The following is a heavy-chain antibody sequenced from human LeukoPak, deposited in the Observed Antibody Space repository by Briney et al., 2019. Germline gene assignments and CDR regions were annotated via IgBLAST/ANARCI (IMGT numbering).Heavy chain of an antibody. J-gene: IGHJ4*02. CDR1: GGSFSGYY. CDR3: ARRPRNSGSYDGPSGLDY. Sequence: PSETLSLTCAVYGGSFSGYYWSWIRQPPGKGLEWIGQINPSGSTNYNPSLKSRVTISVDTSKNQFSLKLTSVTAADTAVYYCARRPRNSGSYDGPSGLDYWGQGTLVTVSS. D-gene: IGHD1-26*01. CDR2: INPSGST. V-gene: IGHV4-34*01.